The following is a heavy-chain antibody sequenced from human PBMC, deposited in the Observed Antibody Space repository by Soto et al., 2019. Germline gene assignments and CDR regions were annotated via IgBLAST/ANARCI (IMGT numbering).Heavy chain of an antibody. J-gene: IGHJ4*02. Sequence: SETLSLTCAVYGGSFSGYYWSWIRQPPGKGLEWIGEINHSGSTNYNPSLKSRVTISVDTSKNQFSLKLSSVTAADTAVYYCARGGGYDPLLYFDYWGQGTLVTVSS. CDR2: INHSGST. CDR3: ARGGGYDPLLYFDY. V-gene: IGHV4-34*01. D-gene: IGHD5-12*01. CDR1: GGSFSGYY.